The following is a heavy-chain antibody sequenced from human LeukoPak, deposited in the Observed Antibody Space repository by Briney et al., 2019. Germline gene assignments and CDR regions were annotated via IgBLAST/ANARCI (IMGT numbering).Heavy chain of an antibody. D-gene: IGHD6-13*01. J-gene: IGHJ6*02. CDR3: ARAISSSWSGRDYGLDV. CDR2: IRSSSSYI. CDR1: GFTFSSYS. V-gene: IGHV3-21*01. Sequence: PGGSLRLSCAASGFTFSSYSMNWVRQAPGKGLEWVSSIRSSSSYIYYADSVKGRFTISRDNAKNSLYLQMNSLRAEDTAVYYCARAISSSWSGRDYGLDVWGQGTTVTVSS.